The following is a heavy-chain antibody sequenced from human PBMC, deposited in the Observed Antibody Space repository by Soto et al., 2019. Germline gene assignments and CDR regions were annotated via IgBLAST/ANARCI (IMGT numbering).Heavy chain of an antibody. V-gene: IGHV3-23*01. CDR2: ISGSGGST. CDR3: ATCLRSTSCSIDY. Sequence: EVQLLESGGGLVQPGGSLRLSCAASGFTLYTYAMSWVRQAPGKGLEWVSFISGSGGSTYYAASVQGRFTISRDNSKNTLYLQMTSLRPEDTAVYYCATCLRSTSCSIDYCGQGTLVTVTS. J-gene: IGHJ4*02. D-gene: IGHD2-2*01. CDR1: GFTLYTYA.